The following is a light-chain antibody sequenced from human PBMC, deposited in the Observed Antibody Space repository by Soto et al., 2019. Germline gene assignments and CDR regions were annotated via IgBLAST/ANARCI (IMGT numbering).Light chain of an antibody. J-gene: IGKJ1*01. CDR1: QSVNSW. CDR3: QQYDSLRT. V-gene: IGKV1-5*03. CDR2: EAS. Sequence: DIQMTQSPSTLSASVGDRVTITCRASQSVNSWLAWYQQKPGKGPRPLIFEASTLESGVPSRFSGSGSGTEFTLTISSLQPDYVANYYCQQYDSLRTFGQGTKLEIK.